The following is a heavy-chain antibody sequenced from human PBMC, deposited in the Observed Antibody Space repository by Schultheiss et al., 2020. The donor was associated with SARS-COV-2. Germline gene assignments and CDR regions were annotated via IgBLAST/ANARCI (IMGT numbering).Heavy chain of an antibody. CDR2: ISSSSSYT. Sequence: GGSLRLSCAASGLSFTTYGMHWVRQAPGKGLEWVSYISSSSSYTNYADSVKGRFTISRDNAKNSLYLQMNSLRAEDTAVYYCARDRGYCSSTSCYVNYYYYGMDVWGQGTTVTVSS. V-gene: IGHV3-21*05. J-gene: IGHJ6*02. CDR3: ARDRGYCSSTSCYVNYYYYGMDV. D-gene: IGHD2-2*01. CDR1: GLSFTTYG.